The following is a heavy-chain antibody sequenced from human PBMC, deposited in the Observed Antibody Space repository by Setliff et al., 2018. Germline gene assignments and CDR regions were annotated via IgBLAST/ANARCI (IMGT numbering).Heavy chain of an antibody. CDR2: IYYSGST. CDR1: GGSISSGDYC. V-gene: IGHV4-30-4*08. CDR3: ATWMSIAARPHSTFDY. Sequence: SETLSLTCTVSGGSISSGDYCWSWIRQPPRKGLEWIGYIYYSGSTYYNPSLKSRVTISVDTSKNQFSLKLSSVTAADTAVYYCATWMSIAARPHSTFDYWGQGTLVTVSS. D-gene: IGHD6-6*01. J-gene: IGHJ4*02.